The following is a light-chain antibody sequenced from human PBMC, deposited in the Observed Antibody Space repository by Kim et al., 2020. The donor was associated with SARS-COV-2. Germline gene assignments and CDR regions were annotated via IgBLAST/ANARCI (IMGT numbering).Light chain of an antibody. CDR2: YDS. CDR1: NIERES. V-gene: IGLV3-21*04. CDR3: QVGDSSSDHWV. J-gene: IGLJ3*02. Sequence: AAGRTGRMAYGGKNIERESVIGSQKKAGQAPVLVICYDSDRPSGIPERFSGSNSGNTATLPISRVEAGDEADYYCQVGDSSSDHWVCGGGTELNV.